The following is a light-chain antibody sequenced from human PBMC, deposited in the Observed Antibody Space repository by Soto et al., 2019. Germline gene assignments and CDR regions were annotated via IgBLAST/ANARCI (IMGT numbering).Light chain of an antibody. J-gene: IGLJ2*01. CDR2: RDT. V-gene: IGLV3-9*01. Sequence: SYELTQPLSVSVALGQTARITCGGNNIGSKNVYWYQQKPGQAPVVVIYRDTNRPSGIPERFSGSNSGNTATLTISRAQAGDESDYYCQVWDSNTVIFGGGTKLTVL. CDR1: NIGSKN. CDR3: QVWDSNTVI.